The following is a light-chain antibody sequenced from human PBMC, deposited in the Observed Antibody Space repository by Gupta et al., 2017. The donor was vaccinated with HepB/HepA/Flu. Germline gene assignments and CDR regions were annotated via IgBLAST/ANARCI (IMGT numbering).Light chain of an antibody. CDR1: QSLTSNS. CDR2: GVS. Sequence: VLKQSPGTLSLSPGERTSLLCRASQSLTSNSLAWYQQKPGQAPRLIIYGVSGRAAGIADRFSGSGSGTDFSLTISRLEPEDFAVYYCQQYDSPPRTFGQGTKVEVK. J-gene: IGKJ1*01. CDR3: QQYDSPPRT. V-gene: IGKV3-20*01.